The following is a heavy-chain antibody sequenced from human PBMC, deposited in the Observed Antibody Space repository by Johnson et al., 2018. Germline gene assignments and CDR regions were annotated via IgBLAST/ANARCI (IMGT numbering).Heavy chain of an antibody. CDR1: GGSISSYY. Sequence: VQLQESGPGLVKPSETLSLTCTVSGGSISSYYWSWIRQPPGKGLEWIGYIYYSGSTNYNPSLKSRVTISVDTSKNQFSLKLSSVTAADTAVYYCARDDGWFGDPYYYYYMDVWGKGTTVTVSS. D-gene: IGHD3-10*01. J-gene: IGHJ6*03. CDR2: IYYSGST. V-gene: IGHV4-59*01. CDR3: ARDDGWFGDPYYYYYMDV.